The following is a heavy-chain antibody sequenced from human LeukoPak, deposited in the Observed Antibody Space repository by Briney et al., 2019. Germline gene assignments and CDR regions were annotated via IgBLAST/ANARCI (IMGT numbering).Heavy chain of an antibody. V-gene: IGHV3-66*01. CDR1: GFTVSSNY. Sequence: GGSLRLSCAASGFTVSSNYMNWVRQAPGKGLEWVSVIYSGTSSYYAGSVKGRFTISRDDSKNTLFLQMNSLRADDTAVYYCARLHSIKGLYYWGQGTLVTVSS. CDR3: ARLHSIKGLYY. CDR2: IYSGTSS. J-gene: IGHJ4*02. D-gene: IGHD5-12*01.